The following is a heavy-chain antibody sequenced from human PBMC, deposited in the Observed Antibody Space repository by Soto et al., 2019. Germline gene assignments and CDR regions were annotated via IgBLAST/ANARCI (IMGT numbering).Heavy chain of an antibody. CDR3: ARGLRYFDWLSDY. V-gene: IGHV4-59*01. CDR1: GGSISGYF. J-gene: IGHJ4*02. D-gene: IGHD3-9*01. CDR2: IYNTGST. Sequence: QVQLQESGPGLVKPSETLTLTCTVSGGSISGYFWSWIRQPPGKGLEWIGYIYNTGSTNYNPSLKSRVTISVDTSKNQFSLKLSSVTAADTAVYYCARGLRYFDWLSDYLGQGTLVTVSS.